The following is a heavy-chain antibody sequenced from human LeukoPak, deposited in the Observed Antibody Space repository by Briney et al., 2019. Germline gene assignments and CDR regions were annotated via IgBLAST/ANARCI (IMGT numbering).Heavy chain of an antibody. CDR2: ISYSGST. CDR3: ARPRRAGSGWYYFDS. CDR1: GGSISSYY. J-gene: IGHJ4*02. Sequence: PSETLSLTCTVSGGSISSYYWSWIRQPPGKGLEWIAYISYSGSTNYNPSLKSRVTISLDTSKNQFSLKLSSVTAADTAVYYCARPRRAGSGWYYFDSWGQGTLVTVSS. V-gene: IGHV4-59*08. D-gene: IGHD6-19*01.